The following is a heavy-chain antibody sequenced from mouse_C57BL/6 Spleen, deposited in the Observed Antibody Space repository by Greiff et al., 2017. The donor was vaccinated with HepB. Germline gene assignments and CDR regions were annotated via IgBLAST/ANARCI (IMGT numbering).Heavy chain of an antibody. J-gene: IGHJ4*01. V-gene: IGHV1-39*01. CDR3: ARAGSLFGLTAMDY. CDR1: GYSFTDYN. CDR2: INPNYGTT. Sequence: VQLQQSGPELVKPGASVKISCKASGYSFTDYNMNWVKQRNGKSLEWIGVINPNYGTTSYNQKFKGKATLTVDQSSSTAYMQLNSLTSEDSAVYYCARAGSLFGLTAMDYWGQGTSVTVSS. D-gene: IGHD1-3*01.